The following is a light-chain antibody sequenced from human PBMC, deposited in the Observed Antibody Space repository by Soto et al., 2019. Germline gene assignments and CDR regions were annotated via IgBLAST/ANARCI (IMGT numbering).Light chain of an antibody. CDR1: QGIASY. V-gene: IGKV1-9*01. CDR3: QQYDSFSVT. J-gene: IGKJ1*01. CDR2: DVS. Sequence: DIQLPKSRSFMSASVGARVAITGRASQGIASYLAWYQQKPAKAPKLLIYDVSALKRGVPPRFSGSGSGTEFTLTISSLQPDEFATYYCQQYDSFSVTFGQGTKVDI.